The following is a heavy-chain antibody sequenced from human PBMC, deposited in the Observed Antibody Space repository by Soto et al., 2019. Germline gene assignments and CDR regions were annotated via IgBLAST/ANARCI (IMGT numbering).Heavy chain of an antibody. J-gene: IGHJ3*01. Sequence: GGSLRLSCAASGFTLSSYGMHWVRQAPGKGLEWVTVISFDGSNKYYADSVKGRFTISRDNSKNTLYLQMNSLRAEDTAVYYCARGDRGAFDLWGQGTMVTVSS. CDR2: ISFDGSNK. D-gene: IGHD2-21*02. CDR1: GFTLSSYG. CDR3: ARGDRGAFDL. V-gene: IGHV3-30*03.